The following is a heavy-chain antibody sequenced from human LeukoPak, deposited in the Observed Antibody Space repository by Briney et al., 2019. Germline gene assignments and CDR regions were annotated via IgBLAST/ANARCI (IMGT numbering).Heavy chain of an antibody. CDR1: GYTFTGYY. CDR2: INPNSGGT. D-gene: IGHD6-6*01. CDR3: AREVGTAARPENDY. J-gene: IGHJ4*02. Sequence: ASVKVSCKASGYTFTGYYMHWVRQAPGQGLEWMGWINPNSGGTNYAQKFQGRVTMTRDTSISTAYMELSRLRSDDTAVYYCAREVGTAARPENDYWGQGTLVTVSS. V-gene: IGHV1-2*02.